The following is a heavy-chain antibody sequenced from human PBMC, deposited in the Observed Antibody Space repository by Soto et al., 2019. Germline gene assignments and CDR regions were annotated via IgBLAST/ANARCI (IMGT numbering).Heavy chain of an antibody. CDR1: GFTFSSYW. CDR3: VTARGGYLFDC. Sequence: EVQLVESGGGLVQPGGSLRLSCAASGFTFSSYWMHWVRQAPGKGLVWVSRINSDGSSTSYADSVKGRFTISRDNAKNPLDLQMNSPRAGDTAVYSCVTARGGYLFDCWGQGTLVTVSS. V-gene: IGHV3-74*01. D-gene: IGHD1-1*01. CDR2: INSDGSST. J-gene: IGHJ4*02.